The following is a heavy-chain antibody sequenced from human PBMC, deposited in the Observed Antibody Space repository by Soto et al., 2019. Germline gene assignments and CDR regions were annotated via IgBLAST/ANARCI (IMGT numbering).Heavy chain of an antibody. Sequence: GGSLRLSCAASGFTFSDYYMSWIRQAPGKGLEWVSYISSSSSYTNYADSVKGRFTISRDNAKNSLYLQMNSLRAEDTAVYYCARAGLTQLVLLDYWGQGTLVTVSS. CDR1: GFTFSDYY. J-gene: IGHJ4*02. CDR3: ARAGLTQLVLLDY. D-gene: IGHD6-6*01. V-gene: IGHV3-11*06. CDR2: ISSSSSYT.